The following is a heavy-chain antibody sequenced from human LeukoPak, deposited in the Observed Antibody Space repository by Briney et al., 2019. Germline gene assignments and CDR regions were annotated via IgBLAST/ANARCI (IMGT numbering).Heavy chain of an antibody. J-gene: IGHJ4*02. CDR3: ASTPAPGLCPLDY. D-gene: IGHD2-2*01. V-gene: IGHV3-23*01. CDR2: FSGSGGST. CDR1: GFTYREYV. Sequence: PGGSLRLSCVSTGFTYREYVMDELRQIPGKGLEGVSVFSGSGGSTYYADAVKGRFTVSRDNSKSTLYLHMNNLRVDDTSIYYCASTPAPGLCPLDYWGQGTLVTVSS.